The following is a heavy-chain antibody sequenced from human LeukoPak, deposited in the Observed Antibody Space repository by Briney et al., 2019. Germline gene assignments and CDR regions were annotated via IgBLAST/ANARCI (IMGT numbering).Heavy chain of an antibody. CDR3: ARDWLAGNPYHAFDL. CDR1: GFTFSRYW. V-gene: IGHV3-7*01. CDR2: IKEDGREK. J-gene: IGHJ3*01. Sequence: GGSLRLSCAASGFTFSRYWMSWVRQAPGKGLECVANIKEDGREKYYVDSVKGRFTISRDNAKNSLYLQMNSLRAEDTAVYYCARDWLAGNPYHAFDLWGKGTMVTVSS. D-gene: IGHD3-22*01.